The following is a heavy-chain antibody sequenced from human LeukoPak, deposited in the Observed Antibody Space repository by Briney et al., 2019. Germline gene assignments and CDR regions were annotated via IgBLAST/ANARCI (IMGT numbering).Heavy chain of an antibody. CDR3: AREIGTSPGLDN. V-gene: IGHV3-66*02. D-gene: IGHD2-8*02. CDR2: IHSGGNT. CDR1: GFTVGNNY. J-gene: IGHJ4*02. Sequence: GGSLRLSCAASGFTVGNNYMSWVRQAPGKGLEWVSLIHSGGNTYYADSVNGRFTISRDNSKNTLYLQMNSLTVEDTAVYYCAREIGTSPGLDNWGQGTLVTVSS.